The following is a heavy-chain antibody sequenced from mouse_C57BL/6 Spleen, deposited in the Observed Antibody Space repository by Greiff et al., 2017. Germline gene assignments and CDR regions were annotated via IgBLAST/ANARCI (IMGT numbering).Heavy chain of an antibody. Sequence: QVQLQQSGAELVMPGASVKLSCKASGYTFTSYWMHWVKQRPGQGLEWIGEIDPSDGYTNYNQKFKGKATLTVDKSSSTAYMQLSSLTSEDSAVYYCARSGSNDAWFAYGGQGTLVTVSA. CDR2: IDPSDGYT. CDR3: ARSGSNDAWFAY. V-gene: IGHV1-69*01. CDR1: GYTFTSYW. D-gene: IGHD2-12*01. J-gene: IGHJ3*01.